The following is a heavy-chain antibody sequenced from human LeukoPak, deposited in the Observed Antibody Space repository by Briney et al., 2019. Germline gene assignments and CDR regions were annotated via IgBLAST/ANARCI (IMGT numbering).Heavy chain of an antibody. Sequence: SSETLSLTCTVSGGSISSYYWSWIRQPPGKGLEWIGYIYYSGSTYYNPSLKSRVTISVDRSKNQFSLKLSSVTAADTAVYYCARDQGGGSSTSFNWFDPWGQGTLVTVSS. J-gene: IGHJ5*02. CDR2: IYYSGST. CDR3: ARDQGGGSSTSFNWFDP. CDR1: GGSISSYY. V-gene: IGHV4-59*12. D-gene: IGHD2-2*01.